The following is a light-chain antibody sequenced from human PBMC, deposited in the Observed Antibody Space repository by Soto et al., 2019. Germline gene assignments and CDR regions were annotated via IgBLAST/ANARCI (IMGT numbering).Light chain of an antibody. V-gene: IGKV1-5*03. J-gene: IGKJ1*01. CDR1: QSISSW. CDR3: QQYNSFWT. CDR2: KAS. Sequence: DIQMTQSPSTLSASVGDRVTITCRASQSISSWLAWYQQKPGKAPKLLIYKASSLEGGVPSRFSGSGSGTEFTLTISSLQPDDFATYYCQQYNSFWTLGQGTKVEI.